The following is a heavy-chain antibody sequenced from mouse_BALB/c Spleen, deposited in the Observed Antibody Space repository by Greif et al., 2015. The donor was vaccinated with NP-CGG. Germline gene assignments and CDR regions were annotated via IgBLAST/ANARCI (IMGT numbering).Heavy chain of an antibody. V-gene: IGHV1S81*02. CDR2: INPSNGGT. CDR1: GYTFTSYY. CDR3: TRYGNFFDY. Sequence: VHLVESGAELVKPGASVKLSCKASGYTFTSYYMYWVKQRPGQGLGWIGEINPSNGGTNFNEKFKSKATLTVDKSSSTAYMQLSSLTSEDSAVYYCTRYGNFFDYWGQGTTLTVSS. J-gene: IGHJ2*01. D-gene: IGHD2-1*01.